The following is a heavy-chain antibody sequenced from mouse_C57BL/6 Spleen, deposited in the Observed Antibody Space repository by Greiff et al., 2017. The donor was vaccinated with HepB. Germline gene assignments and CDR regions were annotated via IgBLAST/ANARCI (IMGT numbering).Heavy chain of an antibody. V-gene: IGHV5-17*01. CDR1: GFTFSDYG. Sequence: EVKLVESGGGLVKPGGSLKLSCAASGFTFSDYGMHWVRQAPEKGLEWVAYISSGSSTIYYADTVKGRFTISRDNAKNTLFLQMTSLRSEDTAMYYGARSTMVHWYFDVWGTGTTVTVSS. CDR2: ISSGSSTI. CDR3: ARSTMVHWYFDV. J-gene: IGHJ1*03. D-gene: IGHD2-2*01.